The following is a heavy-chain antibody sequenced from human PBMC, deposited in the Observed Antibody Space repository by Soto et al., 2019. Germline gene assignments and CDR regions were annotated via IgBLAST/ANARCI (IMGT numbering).Heavy chain of an antibody. CDR1: GYTFTSYG. CDR3: ARKGPQSLI. CDR2: ISAYNGNT. Sequence: SVKVSCNASGYTFTSYGISWVRQAPGQGIKWVGWISAYNGNTNYAKKIQARVNMTTDTATSTAYMELRSLRCDGTAVYYCARKGPQSLIWGQGTLVTVSS. J-gene: IGHJ4*02. V-gene: IGHV1-18*01.